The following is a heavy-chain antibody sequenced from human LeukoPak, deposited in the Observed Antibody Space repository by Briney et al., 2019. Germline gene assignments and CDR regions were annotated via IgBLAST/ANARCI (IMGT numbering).Heavy chain of an antibody. J-gene: IGHJ4*02. D-gene: IGHD3-10*01. V-gene: IGHV3-7*01. CDR3: VGGPGY. Sequence: GGSLRLSCAASGFTFSSYWMSWVCQVPGKGLEWVANIKKDGSEKYYVDSVKGRFTISRDNAKNLLYLQMNSLRAEDTAVYYCVGGPGYWGQGTLVTVSS. CDR1: GFTFSSYW. CDR2: IKKDGSEK.